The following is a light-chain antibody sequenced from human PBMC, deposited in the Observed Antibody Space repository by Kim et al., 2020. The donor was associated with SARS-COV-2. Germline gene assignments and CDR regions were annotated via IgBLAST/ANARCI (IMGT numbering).Light chain of an antibody. J-gene: IGKJ5*01. CDR2: AAS. Sequence: ASVGDRVTITCRASQDIRNHLGWYQQKPGKAPKRLIYAASSLQSGVPTRFSGSGSGTEFTLTISSLRPGDFATYYCLQHSTFPITFGQGTRLEIK. V-gene: IGKV1-17*01. CDR3: LQHSTFPIT. CDR1: QDIRNH.